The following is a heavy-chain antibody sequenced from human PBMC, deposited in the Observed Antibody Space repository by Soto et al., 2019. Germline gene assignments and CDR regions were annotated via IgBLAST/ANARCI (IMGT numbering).Heavy chain of an antibody. CDR2: FIPISGTA. CDR3: ARDPESHWYLDK. Sequence: QVQLVQSGAEVKKPGSSVTVSCKASGGTFRSYAISWVRQAPGRGLEWMGGFIPISGTANYAQKFQGRVTITADESATTGYMELSSLRYEDTAVYYCARDPESHWYLDKWGQGTLVTVSS. V-gene: IGHV1-69*01. CDR1: GGTFRSYA. J-gene: IGHJ4*02.